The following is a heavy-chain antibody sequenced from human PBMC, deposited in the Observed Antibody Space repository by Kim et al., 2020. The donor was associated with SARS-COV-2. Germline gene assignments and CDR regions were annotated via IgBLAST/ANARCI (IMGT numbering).Heavy chain of an antibody. V-gene: IGHV3-66*01. D-gene: IGHD5-18*01. CDR2: IYSGGST. CDR1: GFTVSSNY. J-gene: IGHJ6*02. CDR3: AREGYSYGTYYYYYGMDV. Sequence: GGSLRLSCAASGFTVSSNYMSWVRQAPGKGLEWVSVIYSGGSTYYADSVKGRFTISRDNSKNTLYLQMNSLRAEDTAVYYCAREGYSYGTYYYYYGMDVWGQGTTVTVSS.